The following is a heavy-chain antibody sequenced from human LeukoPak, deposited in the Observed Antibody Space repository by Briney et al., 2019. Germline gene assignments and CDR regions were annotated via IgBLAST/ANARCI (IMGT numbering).Heavy chain of an antibody. CDR2: ISSRSNTI. J-gene: IGHJ4*02. CDR1: GFTFSSYS. D-gene: IGHD5-12*01. Sequence: GGSLRLSCAASGFTFSSYSMNWVRQAPGKGLEWVSYISSRSNTIYYADSVKGRFTISRDNAKNSLYLQMNSLRDEDTAVYYCARDILTKQAYSGYDNWGQGTLVTVSS. CDR3: ARDILTKQAYSGYDN. V-gene: IGHV3-48*02.